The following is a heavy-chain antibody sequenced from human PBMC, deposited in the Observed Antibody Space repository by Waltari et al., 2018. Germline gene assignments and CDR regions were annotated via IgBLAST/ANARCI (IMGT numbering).Heavy chain of an antibody. D-gene: IGHD6-13*01. J-gene: IGHJ4*02. CDR1: GGSISSDY. CDR2: IYHNGRA. Sequence: QVQLQESGPGLVKPSETLSLTCKVSGGSISSDYWSWIRQPPGKGLEWIGYIYHNGRATYNPSLMSRATMSMDTSKNQFSLRLSSVTAADTAVYFCARRHSNRWTLQYWGQGNLVTVSS. V-gene: IGHV4-59*01. CDR3: ARRHSNRWTLQY.